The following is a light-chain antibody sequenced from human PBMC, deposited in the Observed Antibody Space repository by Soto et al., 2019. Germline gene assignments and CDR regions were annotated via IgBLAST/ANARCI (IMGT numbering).Light chain of an antibody. J-gene: IGLJ3*02. CDR2: EVS. CDR1: SSDVGDYNY. CDR3: SSYAGSNNGV. V-gene: IGLV2-8*01. Sequence: QSALTQPPSASGSPGQSVTISCTGTSSDVGDYNYVSWYQQHPGKAPKLMIYEVSKRPSGVPDRFSGSKSGNTASLTVSGLQAEDEADYYCSSYAGSNNGVFGGRTKVTVL.